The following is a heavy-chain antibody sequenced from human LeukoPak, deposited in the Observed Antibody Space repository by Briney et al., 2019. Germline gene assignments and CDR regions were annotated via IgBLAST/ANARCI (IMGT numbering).Heavy chain of an antibody. CDR1: GYTFTGYY. D-gene: IGHD6-13*01. Sequence: ASVKVSCKASGYTFTGYYMHWVRQAPGQGLEWMGWINPNSGATNYAQKCQGRVTMTRDTSISTAYMELSRLRSDDTAVYYCARDLLLYSSSWYVPWGSSGWGVYYYYYGMDVWGQGTTVTVSS. V-gene: IGHV1-2*02. J-gene: IGHJ6*02. CDR2: INPNSGAT. CDR3: ARDLLLYSSSWYVPWGSSGWGVYYYYYGMDV.